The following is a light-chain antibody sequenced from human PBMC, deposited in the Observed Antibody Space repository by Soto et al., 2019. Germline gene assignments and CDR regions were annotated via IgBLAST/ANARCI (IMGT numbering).Light chain of an antibody. CDR2: GAS. J-gene: IGKJ4*01. CDR3: QQYGNSPA. V-gene: IGKV3-20*01. Sequence: EIVLTQSPGTLSLSPGERATLSCRASQSVSSSYLAWYQQKPGQAPRLLIYGASSRATGIPDRFSGSGSGTDFTLNISRLEPDDFAVYYCQQYGNSPAFGGGTKVEIK. CDR1: QSVSSSY.